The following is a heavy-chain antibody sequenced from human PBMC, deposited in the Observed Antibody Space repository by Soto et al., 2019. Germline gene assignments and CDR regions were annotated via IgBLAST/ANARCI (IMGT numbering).Heavy chain of an antibody. Sequence: EVQLVESGGGLVQPGGSLRLSCAASGFTFSSYWMHWVRQAPGKGLVWVSSISTDASSTSYADPVKGRFTXSRDXAKXXXXXXXXXXXXEDTAVYXCARLPNKXPQNWGQGTLVIVSP. CDR1: GFTFSSYW. CDR2: ISTDASST. V-gene: IGHV3-74*01. J-gene: IGHJ1*01. CDR3: ARLPNKXPQN. D-gene: IGHD2-21*01.